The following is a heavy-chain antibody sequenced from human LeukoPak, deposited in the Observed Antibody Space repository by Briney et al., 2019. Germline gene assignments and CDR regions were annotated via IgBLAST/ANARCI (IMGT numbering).Heavy chain of an antibody. CDR3: ARGNWNYPFDY. J-gene: IGHJ4*02. D-gene: IGHD1-7*01. CDR1: GFTVSSNY. V-gene: IGHV3-53*01. CDR2: IYSGGST. Sequence: PGGSLRLSCAASGFTVSSNYMSWVRQAPGKGLEGGSVIYSGGSTYYADSVKGRFTISRDISKNTLYLQMNSLSAEDTAVYYCARGNWNYPFDYWGQGTLVTVSS.